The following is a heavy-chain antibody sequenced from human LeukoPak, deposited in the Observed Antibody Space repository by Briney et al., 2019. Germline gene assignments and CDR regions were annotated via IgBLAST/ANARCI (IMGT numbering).Heavy chain of an antibody. CDR1: GFTFSSYG. CDR2: ISSSSSYI. Sequence: PGGSLRLSCAASGFTFSSYGMHWVRQAPGKGLEWVSSISSSSSYIYYADSVKGRFTISRDNAKNSLYLQMNSLRAEDTAVYYCARDQYYYGSGSPFDYWGQGTLVTVSS. CDR3: ARDQYYYGSGSPFDY. V-gene: IGHV3-21*01. J-gene: IGHJ4*02. D-gene: IGHD3-10*01.